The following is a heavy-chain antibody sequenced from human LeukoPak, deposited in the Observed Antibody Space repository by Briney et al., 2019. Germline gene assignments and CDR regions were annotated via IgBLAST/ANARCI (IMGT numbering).Heavy chain of an antibody. CDR3: ARRGYSYDLFNY. J-gene: IGHJ4*01. CDR1: GGSISSYY. V-gene: IGHV4-59*08. D-gene: IGHD5-18*01. CDR2: IYSSGST. Sequence: SETLSLTCTVSGGSISSYYWSWIRQPPGKGLEWIGYIYSSGSTNYNPSLKSRVTISVDTSKNQFSLKLSSVTAADTAVYYCARRGYSYDLFNYWGRGTLVTVSS.